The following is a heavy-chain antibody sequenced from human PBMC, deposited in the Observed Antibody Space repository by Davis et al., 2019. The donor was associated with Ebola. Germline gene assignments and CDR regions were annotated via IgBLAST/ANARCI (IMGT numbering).Heavy chain of an antibody. D-gene: IGHD3-16*01. V-gene: IGHV3-30*18. CDR3: AKDDYLQRWGGFDV. Sequence: GGSLRPSCAASGFTFSNYGLHWVRQAPGKGLAWVAGLIYDGSKEFYADSVKGRFTISRDNSKNTLYLQMNRLRPEDTAVYFCAKDDYLQRWGGFDVWGQGTMVTVSS. CDR2: LIYDGSKE. CDR1: GFTFSNYG. J-gene: IGHJ3*01.